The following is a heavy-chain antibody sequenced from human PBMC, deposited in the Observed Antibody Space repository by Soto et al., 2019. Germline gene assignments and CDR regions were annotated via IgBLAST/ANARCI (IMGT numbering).Heavy chain of an antibody. J-gene: IGHJ4*02. D-gene: IGHD5-18*01. CDR1: GFTFSTYG. Sequence: ESGGGVVQPGRSLRLSCAASGFTFSTYGMHWVRQAPGKGPEWVAVISYEGNNKYYADSVKGRFTISRDNSRNTLYLQMNSLRAEDTAVYYCAKGTFKDTAMASGFWGQGTLVTVSS. CDR2: ISYEGNNK. CDR3: AKGTFKDTAMASGF. V-gene: IGHV3-30*18.